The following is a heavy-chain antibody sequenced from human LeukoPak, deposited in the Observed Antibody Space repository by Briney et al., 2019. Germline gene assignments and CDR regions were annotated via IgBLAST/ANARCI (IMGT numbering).Heavy chain of an antibody. CDR3: ARGWVGYCSSTSCYLGAFDI. J-gene: IGHJ3*02. CDR1: GYTFTSYY. CDR2: INPSGGST. Sequence: GASVKVSCKASGYTFTSYYMHWVRQAPGQGLEWMGIINPSGGSTSYAQKFQGRVTMTRDTSTSTVYMELSSLRSEDTAVYYCARGWVGYCSSTSCYLGAFDIWGQGTMVTVSS. V-gene: IGHV1-46*01. D-gene: IGHD2-2*01.